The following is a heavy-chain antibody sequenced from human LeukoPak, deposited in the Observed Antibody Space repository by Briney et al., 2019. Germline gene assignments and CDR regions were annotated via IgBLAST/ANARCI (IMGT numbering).Heavy chain of an antibody. CDR1: GFTFSSYT. CDR2: ITRSSNYR. Sequence: PGGSLRLSCAASGFTFSSYTMNWVRQAPGKGLEGVSSITRSSNYRYYSDSMKGRFTISRDNAKKSLYLQMNSLRAEDTAVYYCARALYDSSGYYSHFDYWGQGTLVTVSS. J-gene: IGHJ4*02. CDR3: ARALYDSSGYYSHFDY. D-gene: IGHD3-22*01. V-gene: IGHV3-21*01.